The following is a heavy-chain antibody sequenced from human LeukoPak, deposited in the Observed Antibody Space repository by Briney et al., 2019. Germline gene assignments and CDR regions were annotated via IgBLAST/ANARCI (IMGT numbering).Heavy chain of an antibody. CDR1: GGSIINSTYY. CDR3: ARAFRSYYMDV. CDR2: IFYSGNT. J-gene: IGHJ6*03. Sequence: SETLSLTCSVSGGSIINSTYYWGWIRQPPGKGLEWIGNIFYSGNTYYNPPLNSRVTMSVDTSTNRFSLKLNSVTAADTAVYYCARAFRSYYMDVWGKGTTVSVSS. V-gene: IGHV4-39*07.